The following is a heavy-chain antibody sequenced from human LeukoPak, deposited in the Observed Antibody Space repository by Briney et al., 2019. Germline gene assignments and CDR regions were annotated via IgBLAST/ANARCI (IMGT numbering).Heavy chain of an antibody. V-gene: IGHV4-39*07. CDR1: GGSISSSSYY. D-gene: IGHD2-2*01. CDR2: IYYSGST. CDR3: ARVPPAYCSSTSCYETQY. Sequence: PSETLSLTCTVSGGSISSSSYYWGWIRQPPGKGLEWIGSIYYSGSTYYNPSLKSRVTISVDTSKNQFSLKLSSVTAADTAVYYCARVPPAYCSSTSCYETQYWGQGTLVTVSS. J-gene: IGHJ4*02.